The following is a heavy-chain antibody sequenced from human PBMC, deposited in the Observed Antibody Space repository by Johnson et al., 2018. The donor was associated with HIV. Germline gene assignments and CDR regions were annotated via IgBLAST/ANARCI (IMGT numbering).Heavy chain of an antibody. CDR2: ITGRGTAI. CDR1: GFTFSNAW. CDR3: AKEWSAFDI. V-gene: IGHV3-11*04. Sequence: VQLVESGGGLVQPGGSLRLSCAASGFTFSNAWMSWVRQAPGKGLEWLAFITGRGTAIYADSVKGRFTISRDHAKSSGILQVNSLTAEDTATYYCAKEWSAFDIWGQGTMVTVAA. D-gene: IGHD1-26*01. J-gene: IGHJ3*02.